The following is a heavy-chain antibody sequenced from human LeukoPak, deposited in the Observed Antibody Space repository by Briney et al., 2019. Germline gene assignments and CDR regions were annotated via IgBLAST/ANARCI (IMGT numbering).Heavy chain of an antibody. J-gene: IGHJ4*02. CDR1: GFTFSTYS. D-gene: IGHD5-12*01. Sequence: GGSLRLSCAASGFTFSTYSMSWVRQAPGKGLEWVAATSGSGVNSYYADSVRGRFTISRDNSQNTLYLQMDSLRAEDTALYYCAKEYSGYDFDYWGQGTLVTVSS. V-gene: IGHV3-23*01. CDR3: AKEYSGYDFDY. CDR2: TSGSGVNS.